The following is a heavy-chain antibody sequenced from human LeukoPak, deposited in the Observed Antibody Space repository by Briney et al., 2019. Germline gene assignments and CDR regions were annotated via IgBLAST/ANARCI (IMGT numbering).Heavy chain of an antibody. Sequence: GASVKVSCKASGYTFTSYDVNWVRQATGQGLEWMGWVSPNSANTAYAQKFQGRVTTTRNTSISTAYMELSSLRSEDTAVYYCAIKLSSGGYWGQGTLVTVSS. CDR1: GYTFTSYD. CDR3: AIKLSSGGY. J-gene: IGHJ4*02. V-gene: IGHV1-8*01. D-gene: IGHD3-22*01. CDR2: VSPNSANT.